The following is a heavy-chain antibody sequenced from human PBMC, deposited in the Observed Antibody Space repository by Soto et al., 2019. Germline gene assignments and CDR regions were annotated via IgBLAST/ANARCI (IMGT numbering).Heavy chain of an antibody. D-gene: IGHD3-16*02. CDR1: GFTFSSYA. CDR2: ISGSGGST. J-gene: IGHJ4*02. V-gene: IGHV3-23*01. CDR3: AKDRAITFGGVIVIGPGDY. Sequence: GSLRLSCAASGFTFSSYAMSWVRQAPGKGLEWVSAISGSGGSTYYADSVKGRFTISRDNSKNTLYLQMNSLRAEDTAVYYCAKDRAITFGGVIVIGPGDYWGQGTLVTVSS.